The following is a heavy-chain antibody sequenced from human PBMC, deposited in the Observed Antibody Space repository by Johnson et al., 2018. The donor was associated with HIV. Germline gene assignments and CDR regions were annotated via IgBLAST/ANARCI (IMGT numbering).Heavy chain of an antibody. CDR2: IYSGGST. D-gene: IGHD3-10*01. Sequence: VQLVESGGGLVQPGGSLRLSCAASGFTVSSNYMSWVRQAPGKGLEWGSVIYSGGSTYYGDSVKGRFTISRDNSTNTLYLQMNSLRAEDTAVYYCAGASGVFDAFDIWGQGTMVSVSS. J-gene: IGHJ3*02. CDR1: GFTVSSNY. CDR3: AGASGVFDAFDI. V-gene: IGHV3-66*02.